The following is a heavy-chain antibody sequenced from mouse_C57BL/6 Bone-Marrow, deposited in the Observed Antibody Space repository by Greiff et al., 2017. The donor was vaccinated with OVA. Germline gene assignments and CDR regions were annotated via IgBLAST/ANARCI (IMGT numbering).Heavy chain of an antibody. D-gene: IGHD1-1*01. CDR3: ARYSLTVVAPYAMDY. CDR1: GYSITSDY. J-gene: IGHJ4*01. Sequence: EVQRVESGPGLAKPSQTLSLTCSVTGYSITSDYWNWIRKFPGNKLEYMGYISYSGSTYYNPSLKSRISITRDTSKNQYYLQLNSVTTEDTATYYCARYSLTVVAPYAMDYWGQGTSVTVSS. CDR2: ISYSGST. V-gene: IGHV3-8*01.